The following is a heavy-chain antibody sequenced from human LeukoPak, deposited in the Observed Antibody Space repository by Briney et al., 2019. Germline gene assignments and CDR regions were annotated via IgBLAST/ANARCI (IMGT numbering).Heavy chain of an antibody. CDR3: ATHRGDGFNRPLGD. Sequence: KASETLSLTCTVSGGSISSSTYSWGWIRQPPGKGLEWIGTIYYTGSTFYNPSLKSRVTISVDTSKNQFSLKLSSVTAADTAVYYCATHRGDGFNRPLGDWDQGTLVTVSS. D-gene: IGHD5-24*01. V-gene: IGHV4-39*01. J-gene: IGHJ4*02. CDR2: IYYTGST. CDR1: GGSISSSTYS.